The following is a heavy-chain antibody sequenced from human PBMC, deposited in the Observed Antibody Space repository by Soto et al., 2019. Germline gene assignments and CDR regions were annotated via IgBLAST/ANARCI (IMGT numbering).Heavy chain of an antibody. CDR1: GFSLSTSGMC. J-gene: IGHJ6*02. D-gene: IGHD3-22*01. CDR2: IDWDDDK. Sequence: SGPTLVNPTQTLTLTCTFSGFSLSTSGMCVSWIRQPPGKALEWLALIDWDDDKYYSTSLKTRLTISKDTSKNQVVLTMTNMDNVDTETYYCARTYYYDSSGKYRGGYYYGMDVWGQGTTVTVSS. V-gene: IGHV2-70*01. CDR3: ARTYYYDSSGKYRGGYYYGMDV.